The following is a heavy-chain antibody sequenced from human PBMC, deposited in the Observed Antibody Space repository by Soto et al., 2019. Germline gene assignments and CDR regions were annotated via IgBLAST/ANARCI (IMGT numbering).Heavy chain of an antibody. CDR3: AIPTCGGDCYSREALGY. CDR1: GGSFSGYY. J-gene: IGHJ4*02. CDR2: INHTGST. Sequence: QVQLQQWGAGLLKPSETLALTCAVYGGSFSGYYWSWIRQPPGKGLEWIGEINHTGSTDYNPALKSRVTITVDTSKIQFSLKLSSVNAADTAVYYCAIPTCGGDCYSREALGYWGQETLVTVSS. V-gene: IGHV4-34*01. D-gene: IGHD2-21*02.